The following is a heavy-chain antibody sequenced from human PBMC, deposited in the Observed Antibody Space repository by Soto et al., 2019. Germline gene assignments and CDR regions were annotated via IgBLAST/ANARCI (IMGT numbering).Heavy chain of an antibody. Sequence: ASVKVSCKASGYTFTGYYMHWVRQAPGQGLEWMGWINPNSGGTNYAQKFQGRVTMTRDTSISTAYMELSRLRSDDTAVYYCARVGITMVRGADSFDYWGQGTLVTVSS. D-gene: IGHD3-10*01. V-gene: IGHV1-2*02. J-gene: IGHJ4*02. CDR2: INPNSGGT. CDR3: ARVGITMVRGADSFDY. CDR1: GYTFTGYY.